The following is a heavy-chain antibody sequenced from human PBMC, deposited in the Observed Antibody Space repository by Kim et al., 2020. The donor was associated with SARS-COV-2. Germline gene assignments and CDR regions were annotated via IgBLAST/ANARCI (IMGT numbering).Heavy chain of an antibody. CDR2: ISGSGGST. D-gene: IGHD6-13*01. Sequence: GGSLRLSCAASGFTFSSYAMSWVRQAPGKGLEWVSVISGSGGSTYYADPVKGRFTISRDNSKNTLYLQMNSLRAEDTAVYYCAKGAAAAIYYYYMDVWGKGTTVTVSS. V-gene: IGHV3-23*01. CDR3: AKGAAAAIYYYYMDV. CDR1: GFTFSSYA. J-gene: IGHJ6*03.